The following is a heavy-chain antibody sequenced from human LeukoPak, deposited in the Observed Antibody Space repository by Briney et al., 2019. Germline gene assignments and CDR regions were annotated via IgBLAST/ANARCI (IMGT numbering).Heavy chain of an antibody. CDR1: GFTFSSYS. D-gene: IGHD5-18*01. CDR2: ISSSSSYK. CDR3: ARDQPYPGYGYFDH. V-gene: IGHV3-21*01. J-gene: IGHJ4*02. Sequence: GGSLRRSCAASGFTFSSYSMNWVRQAPGKGLEWVSSISSSSSYKYYTDAVKGRFTISRDNARNSLYLQMNSLRAEDTAVYYCARDQPYPGYGYFDHWGQGTLVTVSS.